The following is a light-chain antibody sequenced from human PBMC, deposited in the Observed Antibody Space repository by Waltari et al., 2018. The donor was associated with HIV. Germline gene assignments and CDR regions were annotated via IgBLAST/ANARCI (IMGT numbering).Light chain of an antibody. CDR1: TSNIGNSY. Sequence: QSVLTQPPSVSAAPGQKVTISCSGSTSNIGNSYVSWYQQLPGTAPKLVIYENNKRPSGSPDRFSGSKSGTSATLGITGLQTGDEADYYCGTWDNNLSAWVFGGGTKLTVL. V-gene: IGLV1-51*02. J-gene: IGLJ3*02. CDR2: ENN. CDR3: GTWDNNLSAWV.